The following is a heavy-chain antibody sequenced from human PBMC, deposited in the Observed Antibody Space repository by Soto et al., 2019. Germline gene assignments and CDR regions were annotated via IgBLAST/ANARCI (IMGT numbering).Heavy chain of an antibody. CDR1: GFTFRSYG. CDR2: ISHDGNNK. Sequence: QVQLVESGGGVVQPGRSLRLSCAVSGFTFRSYGMHWVRKAPGKGLECVAVISHDGNNKYYADSVKGRFSISRDNSKNTLYLQINSLRTEDTAVYYCAKDRGGPVDYWGQGTLVTVSS. J-gene: IGHJ4*02. D-gene: IGHD3-10*01. V-gene: IGHV3-30*18. CDR3: AKDRGGPVDY.